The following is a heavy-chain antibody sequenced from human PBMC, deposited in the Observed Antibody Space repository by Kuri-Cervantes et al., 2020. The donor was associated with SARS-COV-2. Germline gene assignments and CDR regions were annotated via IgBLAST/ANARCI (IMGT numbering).Heavy chain of an antibody. J-gene: IGHJ4*02. CDR1: GGTFSSYA. CDR2: IIPIFGIA. V-gene: IGHV1-69*10. Sequence: SVKVSCKASGGTFSSYAISWVRQAPGQGLEWMGGIIPIFGIANYAQKFQGRVTITADKSTSTAYMELSSLRSEDTAVYYCARDPGYSGYDSFDYWGQGTLVTVSS. D-gene: IGHD5-12*01. CDR3: ARDPGYSGYDSFDY.